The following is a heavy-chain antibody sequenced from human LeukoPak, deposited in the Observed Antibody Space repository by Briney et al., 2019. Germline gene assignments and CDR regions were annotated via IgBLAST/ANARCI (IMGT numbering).Heavy chain of an antibody. CDR1: GFTFSNAW. V-gene: IGHV3-15*01. CDR2: IKSKTDGGTT. CDR3: TTAFRGIIY. D-gene: IGHD3-10*01. J-gene: IGHJ4*02. Sequence: KSGGSLRLSCTASGFTFSNAWLSWVRRAPGKGLEWLGRIKSKTDGGTTDYAAPVKGRSTISRDDSKYTLDLQMNSLRTEDTAVYYCTTAFRGIIYWGQGTLVTVSS.